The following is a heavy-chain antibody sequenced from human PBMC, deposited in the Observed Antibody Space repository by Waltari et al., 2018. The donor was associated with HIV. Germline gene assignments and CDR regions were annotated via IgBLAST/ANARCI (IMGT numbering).Heavy chain of an antibody. CDR3: AKTPRKIPGVGASPYGMDV. V-gene: IGHV3-23*01. D-gene: IGHD1-26*01. Sequence: LESGGGLVHPGGSLRLSCAASGFIFNNYAMSWVRLAPGKGLEWVSAISASGGSTYYADSVKGRFSISRDNSKNTLYLQLNSLRAEDTAVYYCAKTPRKIPGVGASPYGMDVWGQGTPVTVSS. CDR2: ISASGGST. J-gene: IGHJ6*02. CDR1: GFIFNNYA.